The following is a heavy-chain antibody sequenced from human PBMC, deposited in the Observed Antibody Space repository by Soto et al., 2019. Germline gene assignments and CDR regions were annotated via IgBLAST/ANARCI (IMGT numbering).Heavy chain of an antibody. CDR2: ISDSGGNT. D-gene: IGHD3-10*01. J-gene: IGHJ5*02. CDR1: GFTFISYS. V-gene: IGHV3-23*01. Sequence: EVQLTESGGGLVQPGGSLRLSCAASGFTFISYSMTWVRQAPGKGLEWVSGISDSGGNTWYADSVKGRFTISRDNSKNTLFLQMNSLRAEDTAVYFCSKWSGFGDAWGQGTLVTVSS. CDR3: SKWSGFGDA.